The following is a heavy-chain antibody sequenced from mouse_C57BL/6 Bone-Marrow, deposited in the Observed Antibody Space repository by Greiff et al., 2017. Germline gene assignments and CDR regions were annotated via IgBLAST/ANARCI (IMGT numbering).Heavy chain of an antibody. CDR1: GYTFTDYE. Sequence: VKLMESGAELVRPGASVTLSCKASGYTFTDYEMHWVKQTPVHGLEWIGAIDPETGGTAYNQKFKGKAILTADKSSSTAYMELRSLTSEDSAVYYCTRSHDGSSPRWYFDVWGTGTTVTVSS. J-gene: IGHJ1*03. V-gene: IGHV1-15*01. CDR3: TRSHDGSSPRWYFDV. D-gene: IGHD1-1*01. CDR2: IDPETGGT.